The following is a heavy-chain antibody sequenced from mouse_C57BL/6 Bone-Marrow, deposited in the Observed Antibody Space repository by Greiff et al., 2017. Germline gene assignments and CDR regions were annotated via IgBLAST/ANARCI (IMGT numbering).Heavy chain of an antibody. V-gene: IGHV2-5*01. CDR2: IWGGGST. Sequence: VQLQESGPGLVQPSQSLSITCTVSGFSLTSYGVHWVRQSPGKGLEGLGVIWGGGSTDYNAAFMSRLSITKDNSKSQVFFKMNSLQADDTAIYYCAKKERDYFYAMDYWGQGTSVTVSS. J-gene: IGHJ4*01. CDR1: GFSLTSYG. CDR3: AKKERDYFYAMDY. D-gene: IGHD1-1*01.